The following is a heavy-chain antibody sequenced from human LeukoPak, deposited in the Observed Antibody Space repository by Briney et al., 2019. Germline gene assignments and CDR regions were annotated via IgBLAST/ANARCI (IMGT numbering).Heavy chain of an antibody. J-gene: IGHJ4*02. D-gene: IGHD3-16*01. Sequence: KPSETLSLTCTVSGGSISSGGYYWSWIRQHPGKGLEWIGYIYYSGSTYYNPSLKSRVTISVDTSKNQFSLKLSSVTAADTAVYYCARGRSRRFRSIIYVPNSFDYWGQGTLVTVSS. CDR2: IYYSGST. CDR3: ARGRSRRFRSIIYVPNSFDY. V-gene: IGHV4-31*03. CDR1: GGSISSGGYY.